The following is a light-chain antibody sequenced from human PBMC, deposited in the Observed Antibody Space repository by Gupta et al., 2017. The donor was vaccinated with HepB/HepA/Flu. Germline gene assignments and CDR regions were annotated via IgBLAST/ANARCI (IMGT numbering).Light chain of an antibody. Sequence: DIEMNQSPSSLSASVGDRVTITCRASQSISSYLNWYQQKPGKAPKLLISAASSLQSGVPSRFSGSGSGTDFTLTISSLQPEDFATYYCQQSYSTPRTFGQGTKVEIK. CDR1: QSISSY. CDR2: AAS. V-gene: IGKV1-39*01. CDR3: QQSYSTPRT. J-gene: IGKJ1*01.